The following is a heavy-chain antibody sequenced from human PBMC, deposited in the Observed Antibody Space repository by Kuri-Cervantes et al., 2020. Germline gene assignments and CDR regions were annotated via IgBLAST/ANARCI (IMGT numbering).Heavy chain of an antibody. D-gene: IGHD2-15*01. J-gene: IGHJ6*02. CDR3: ARGYCSDDSCYSWYYGMDV. V-gene: IGHV1-8*01. CDR2: MNPNSGNT. CDR1: GYTFTSYD. Sequence: ASVKVSCKASGYTFTSYDINWVRQATGQGLEWMGWMNPNSGNTGYAQKFQGGVTMTRNTSISTAYMELSSLRSEDTAVYYCARGYCSDDSCYSWYYGMDVWGQGTTVTFPS.